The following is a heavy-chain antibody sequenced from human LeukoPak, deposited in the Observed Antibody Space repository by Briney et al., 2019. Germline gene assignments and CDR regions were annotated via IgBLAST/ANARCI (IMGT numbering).Heavy chain of an antibody. J-gene: IGHJ4*02. D-gene: IGHD5-24*01. CDR2: IFYSGST. V-gene: IGHV4-59*01. CDR3: ARGRDGYNFDY. CDR1: GGSISSYY. Sequence: PSETLSLTCTVSGGSISSYYWSWIRQPPGKGLEWIGYIFYSGSTNYNPSLKSRVTISVDTSKNQFSLKLSSVSAADTAVYYCARGRDGYNFDYWGQGTLVTVSS.